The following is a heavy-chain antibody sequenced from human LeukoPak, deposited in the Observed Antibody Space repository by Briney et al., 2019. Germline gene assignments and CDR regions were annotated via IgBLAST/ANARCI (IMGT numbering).Heavy chain of an antibody. CDR3: ARVHDTAGYYHYFDS. D-gene: IGHD3-9*01. CDR1: GFTFSTYP. Sequence: GGSLRLSCEASGFTFSTYPMHWVRQAPDKGLERVAMISHHGSNEYYADSVKGRFTISRDNSKNTLYLQMNNPRVEDTAIYYCARVHDTAGYYHYFDSWGQGTLVTVSS. J-gene: IGHJ4*02. V-gene: IGHV3-30*14. CDR2: ISHHGSNE.